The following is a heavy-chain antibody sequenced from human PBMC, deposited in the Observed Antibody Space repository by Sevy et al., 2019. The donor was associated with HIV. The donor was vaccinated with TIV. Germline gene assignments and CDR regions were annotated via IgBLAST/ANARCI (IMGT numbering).Heavy chain of an antibody. CDR1: GGSISSSSYY. J-gene: IGHJ6*02. CDR2: IYYSGST. CDR3: ARRYSSYYYGMDV. V-gene: IGHV4-39*01. Sequence: SETLSLTCTVSGGSISSSSYYWGWIRQPPGKGLEWIGSIYYSGSTYYNPSLKSRVTISVDTSKNQFSLKLSSVTAADTAVYYCARRYSSYYYGMDVWGQRTTVTVSS. D-gene: IGHD4-4*01.